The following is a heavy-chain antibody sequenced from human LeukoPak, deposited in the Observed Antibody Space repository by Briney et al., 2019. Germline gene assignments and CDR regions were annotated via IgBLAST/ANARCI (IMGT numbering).Heavy chain of an antibody. CDR2: IDGSGGST. CDR1: GFTFSSYA. CDR3: VRGYSFGPYGMDV. J-gene: IGHJ6*02. V-gene: IGHV3-23*01. D-gene: IGHD2-15*01. Sequence: GGSLRLSCAASGFTFSSYAMSWVRQAPGKGLEWVSAIDGSGGSTYYADSVKGRFTISRDNSKNTLYLQMSSLRAEDTAVYFCVRGYSFGPYGMDVWGQGTTVTVSS.